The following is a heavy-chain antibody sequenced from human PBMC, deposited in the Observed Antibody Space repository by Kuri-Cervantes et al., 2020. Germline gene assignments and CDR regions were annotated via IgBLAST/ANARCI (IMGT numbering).Heavy chain of an antibody. Sequence: SETLSLTCTVSGGSISRSSYYWGWIRQPPGKGLEWIGEINHSGSTNYNPSLKSRVTISVDTSKNQFSLKLSSVTAADTAVYYCARGQEYCSGGSCRSYYFDYWGQGTLVTVSS. CDR3: ARGQEYCSGGSCRSYYFDY. V-gene: IGHV4-39*07. CDR1: GGSISRSSYY. D-gene: IGHD2-15*01. J-gene: IGHJ4*02. CDR2: INHSGST.